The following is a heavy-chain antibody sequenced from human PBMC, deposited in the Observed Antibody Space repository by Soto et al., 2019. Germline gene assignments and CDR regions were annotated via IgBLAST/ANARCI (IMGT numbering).Heavy chain of an antibody. CDR2: IYWDDDK. D-gene: IGHD2-21*02. Sequence: QITLKEPGPTLVKPTQTLTLTCTFSGFSLSTSGVGVGWIRQPPGKALEWLALIYWDDDKRYSPSLKSRLTITKDTSKNQVVLTMTNMDPVDTATYYCAHTLCGGDCYSLHFDYWGQGTLVTVSS. J-gene: IGHJ4*02. CDR1: GFSLSTSGVG. CDR3: AHTLCGGDCYSLHFDY. V-gene: IGHV2-5*02.